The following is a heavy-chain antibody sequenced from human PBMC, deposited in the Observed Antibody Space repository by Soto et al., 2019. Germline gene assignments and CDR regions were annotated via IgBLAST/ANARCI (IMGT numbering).Heavy chain of an antibody. CDR1: GYTFSNYD. CDR2: VNPNNGDT. D-gene: IGHD3-10*01. J-gene: IGHJ4*02. CDR3: AKGSRKGSAIGFDY. V-gene: IGHV1-8*01. Sequence: QVQLVQSGAELKKPGASVKVSCKASGYTFSNYDMNWVRQATGQGPEWIGWVNPNNGDTGYAQKFQGRVTLTTDISTTTAYMELTSLRSGETAIYYCAKGSRKGSAIGFDYWGQGTLITVSS.